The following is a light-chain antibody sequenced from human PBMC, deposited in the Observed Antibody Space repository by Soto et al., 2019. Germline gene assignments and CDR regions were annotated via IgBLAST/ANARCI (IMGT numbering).Light chain of an antibody. J-gene: IGKJ5*01. CDR2: GAS. V-gene: IGKV3D-15*01. CDR3: QQYNNWPLT. CDR1: QSVSNN. Sequence: DIVLTQSPGTLSLAPGERSTVSCRASQSVSNNYLAWYPQKPGQAPRLLIYGASNRATGIPARFSGSGSGIEFTLTITSLQSEDFAVYWCQQYNNWPLTFGPGTRREIK.